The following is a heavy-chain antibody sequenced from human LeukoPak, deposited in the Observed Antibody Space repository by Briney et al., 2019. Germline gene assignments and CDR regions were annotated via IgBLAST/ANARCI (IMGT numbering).Heavy chain of an antibody. D-gene: IGHD5-18*01. V-gene: IGHV4-34*01. Sequence: SETLSLTCAVYGGSFSGYYWSWIRQPPGKGLEWIGEINHSGSTNYNPSLKSRVTISVDTSKNQFSLKLSSVTAADTAVYYCARAVKGCSYGPPYYYYGMDVWGQGTTVTVSS. J-gene: IGHJ6*02. CDR3: ARAVKGCSYGPPYYYYGMDV. CDR2: INHSGST. CDR1: GGSFSGYY.